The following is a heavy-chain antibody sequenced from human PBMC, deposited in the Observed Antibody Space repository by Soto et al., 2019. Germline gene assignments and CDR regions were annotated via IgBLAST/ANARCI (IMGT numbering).Heavy chain of an antibody. CDR2: VYNGGAT. V-gene: IGHV3-53*04. J-gene: IGHJ4*02. D-gene: IGHD3-10*01. CDR1: GFTFSKYR. Sequence: PGGSLRLSCAASGFTFSKYRMTWVRQAPGKGLEWVSLVYNGGATHYAASVKGRFTISTHSSQSTLFLQMNSLRTEDTATYYCVRGRYGSEIHWGQGTKVTVSS. CDR3: VRGRYGSEIH.